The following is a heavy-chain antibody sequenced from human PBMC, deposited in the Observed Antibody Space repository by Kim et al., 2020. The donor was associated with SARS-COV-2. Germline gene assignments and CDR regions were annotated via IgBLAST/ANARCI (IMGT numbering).Heavy chain of an antibody. J-gene: IGHJ4*02. V-gene: IGHV3-11*05. Sequence: ADSLKGRFTISRDNAKNSLYPQMNSLRADDTAVYYCARVSLGSSSWYYFDYWGQGTLVTVSS. CDR3: ARVSLGSSSWYYFDY. D-gene: IGHD6-13*01.